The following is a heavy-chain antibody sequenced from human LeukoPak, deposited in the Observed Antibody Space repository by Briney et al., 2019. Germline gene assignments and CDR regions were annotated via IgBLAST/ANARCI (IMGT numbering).Heavy chain of an antibody. D-gene: IGHD2-2*01. Sequence: SETLSLTCTVSGGSISSSSYYWGWIRQPPGKGLEWIGSIYYSGSTYYNPSLKSRVTISVDTSKNQFSLKLSSVTAADTAVYYCARRGKIVVVPAAMAPYYFNYWGQGTLVTVSS. CDR1: GGSISSSSYY. J-gene: IGHJ4*02. CDR2: IYYSGST. CDR3: ARRGKIVVVPAAMAPYYFNY. V-gene: IGHV4-39*01.